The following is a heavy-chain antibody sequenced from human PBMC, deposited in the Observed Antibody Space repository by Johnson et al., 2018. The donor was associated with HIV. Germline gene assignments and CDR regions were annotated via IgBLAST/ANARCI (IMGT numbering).Heavy chain of an antibody. V-gene: IGHV3-66*01. Sequence: VQLVESGGGVVQPGGSLRLSCAASGFTVSSNYMSWVRQAPGKGLEWVSVIYSGGSTYYADSVKGRFTISRDNAKNSLSLQINSLRADDTAVYYCARGGSDAFDIWGQGTMVTVSS. CDR3: ARGGSDAFDI. CDR1: GFTVSSNY. J-gene: IGHJ3*02. CDR2: IYSGGST. D-gene: IGHD3-16*01.